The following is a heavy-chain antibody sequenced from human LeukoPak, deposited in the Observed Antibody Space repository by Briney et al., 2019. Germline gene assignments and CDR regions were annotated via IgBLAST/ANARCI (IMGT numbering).Heavy chain of an antibody. V-gene: IGHV4-59*08. D-gene: IGHD5-24*01. J-gene: IGHJ5*02. Sequence: SETLSLTCTVSGGSISSYSWYWIRHPPGQGLEWIGRIYSCGSTISNHSLKSRVTISVETSKTQLSLELSSVTAAAPAVYYCGRRRREISTITEDNWLDPWGHGTLVTVSS. CDR2: IYSCGST. CDR3: GRRRREISTITEDNWLDP. CDR1: GGSISSYS.